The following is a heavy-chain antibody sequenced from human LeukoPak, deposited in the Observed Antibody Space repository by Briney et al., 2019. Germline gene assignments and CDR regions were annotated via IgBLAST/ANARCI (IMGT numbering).Heavy chain of an antibody. CDR1: AYTLSSYG. D-gene: IGHD2-2*01. CDR2: ISSYNGNT. V-gene: IGHV1-18*01. J-gene: IGHJ4*02. CDR3: AREYCSSTSCYGVDY. Sequence: ASVKVSCKPSAYTLSSYGISWVRQAPGQGLEWMGWISSYNGNTNHAQKFQGRVTMTTDTSTSTAYMELRSLRSDDTAVYYCAREYCSSTSCYGVDYWGQGTLVTVSS.